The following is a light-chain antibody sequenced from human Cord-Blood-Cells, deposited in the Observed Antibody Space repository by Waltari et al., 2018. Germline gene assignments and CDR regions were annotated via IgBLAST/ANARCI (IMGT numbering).Light chain of an antibody. J-gene: IGKJ1*01. Sequence: DIVMTQSPYALAVSLGERATINCKSSQSVLYSSNNKNYLAWYQQKPGQPPKLLIYWASTRESGVPERFSGSGSGTDFTLTISSLQAEDVAVYYCQQYYSTPPTFGPGTKVEIK. CDR1: QSVLYSSNNKNY. CDR2: WAS. CDR3: QQYYSTPPT. V-gene: IGKV4-1*01.